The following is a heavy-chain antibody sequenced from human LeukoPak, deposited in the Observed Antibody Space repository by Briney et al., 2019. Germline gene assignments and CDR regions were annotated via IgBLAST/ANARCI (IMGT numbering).Heavy chain of an antibody. CDR1: GFTFSGSA. CDR3: TRQNSGWYDFDY. Sequence: GGSLRLSCAASGFTFSGSAMHWVRQASGKGLEWVGRIRSKANNYATAYAASVKGRFTISRDDSKNTAYLQMNSLKTEDTAVYYCTRQNSGWYDFDYWGQGTLVTVSS. J-gene: IGHJ4*02. V-gene: IGHV3-73*01. CDR2: IRSKANNYAT. D-gene: IGHD6-19*01.